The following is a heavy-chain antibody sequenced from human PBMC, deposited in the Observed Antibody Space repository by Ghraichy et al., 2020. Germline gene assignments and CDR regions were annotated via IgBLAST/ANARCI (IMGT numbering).Heavy chain of an antibody. CDR1: GFTFSAYW. D-gene: IGHD3-22*01. CDR2: IKQDGSEK. CDR3: ARGPSGYLHAFDI. Sequence: GESLNISCVASGFTFSAYWMSWVRQAPGKGLEWVANIKQDGSEKYYVGSVKGRLTISRDNAKNSLYLQMSSLRAEDTAVYYCARGPSGYLHAFDIWGQGTMVSVSS. J-gene: IGHJ3*02. V-gene: IGHV3-7*03.